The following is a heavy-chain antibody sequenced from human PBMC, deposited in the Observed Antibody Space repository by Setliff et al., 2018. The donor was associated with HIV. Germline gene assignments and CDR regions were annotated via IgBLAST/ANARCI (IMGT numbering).Heavy chain of an antibody. Sequence: SETLSLTCTVSGGAISSYYWSWIRQPAGKGLEWIGRIYTSGSTNYNPSLKSRVTMSVDTSKNQFSLKLSSVTAADTAVYYCARGIAAAGIYYYYYMDVWGKGTTVTVSS. D-gene: IGHD6-13*01. V-gene: IGHV4-4*07. J-gene: IGHJ6*03. CDR3: ARGIAAAGIYYYYYMDV. CDR2: IYTSGST. CDR1: GGAISSYY.